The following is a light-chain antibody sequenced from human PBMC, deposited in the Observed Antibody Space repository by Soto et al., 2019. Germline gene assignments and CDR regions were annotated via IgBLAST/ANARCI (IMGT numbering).Light chain of an antibody. CDR3: QQLKSFPLT. V-gene: IGKV1-5*03. CDR2: KAS. Sequence: DIKMTQSPSALSASVGDRVTITCRASQSLDKYLAWYQQKPGKAPKLLIYKASTLESGVPSKFSGSGSGTEFPLSISNLSPDDFASYYCQQLKSFPLTFGQGTRLEIK. J-gene: IGKJ5*01. CDR1: QSLDKY.